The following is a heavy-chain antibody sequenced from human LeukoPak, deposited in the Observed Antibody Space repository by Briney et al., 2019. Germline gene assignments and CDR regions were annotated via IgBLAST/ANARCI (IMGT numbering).Heavy chain of an antibody. CDR3: ARFGLLWFGELLSNNWFDP. D-gene: IGHD3-10*01. J-gene: IGHJ5*02. V-gene: IGHV4-4*07. Sequence: TTSETLSLTCTVSGGSISSYYWSWIRQPAGKGLEWIGRIYTSGSTNYNPSLKSRVTMSVDTSKNQFSLKLSSVTAADTAVYYCARFGLLWFGELLSNNWFDPWGQGTLVTVSS. CDR1: GGSISSYY. CDR2: IYTSGST.